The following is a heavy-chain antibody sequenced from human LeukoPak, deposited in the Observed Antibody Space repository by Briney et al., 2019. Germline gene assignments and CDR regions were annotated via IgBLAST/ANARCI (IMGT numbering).Heavy chain of an antibody. D-gene: IGHD1-14*01. J-gene: IGHJ5*02. CDR2: IIPILGIA. V-gene: IGHV1-69*02. Sequence: SVKVSCKASGGTFISYTISWVRQAPGQGLEWMGRIIPILGIANYAQKFHGRVTLTADKSTNTAYMEPNNQRYEYTAVDYCPAEPGFHTRWFDRWGQGTLVTVSS. CDR1: GGTFISYT. CDR3: PAEPGFHTRWFDR.